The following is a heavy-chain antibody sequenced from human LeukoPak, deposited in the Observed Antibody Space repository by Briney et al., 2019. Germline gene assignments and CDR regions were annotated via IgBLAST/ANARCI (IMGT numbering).Heavy chain of an antibody. D-gene: IGHD6-13*01. V-gene: IGHV3-21*01. CDR3: ARDFSSWLAYFDY. CDR2: ISTSSSYI. CDR1: GFTFSSYS. J-gene: IGHJ4*02. Sequence: GGSLRLSCAASGFTFSSYSINWVRQAPGKGLEWVSSISTSSSYIYYADPVKGRFTISRDNAKNSLYLQMNSLRAEDTAVYYCARDFSSWLAYFDYWGQGTLVTVSS.